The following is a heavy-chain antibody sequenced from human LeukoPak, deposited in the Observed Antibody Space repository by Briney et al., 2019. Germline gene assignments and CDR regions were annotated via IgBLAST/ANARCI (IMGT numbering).Heavy chain of an antibody. CDR1: GYSISSGYY. CDR2: IYHSGST. D-gene: IGHD6-19*01. V-gene: IGHV4-38-2*02. CDR3: AREDRHSSGWYHLRAGYFDY. Sequence: PSETLSLTCTVSGYSISSGYYWGWIRQPPGKGLEWIGSIYHSGSTYYNPSLKSRVTISVDTSKNQFSLKLSSVTAADTAVYYCAREDRHSSGWYHLRAGYFDYWGQGTLVTVSS. J-gene: IGHJ4*02.